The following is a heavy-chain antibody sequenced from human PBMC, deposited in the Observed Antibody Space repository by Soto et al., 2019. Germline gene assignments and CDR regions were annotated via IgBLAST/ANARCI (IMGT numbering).Heavy chain of an antibody. D-gene: IGHD5-12*01. CDR2: IYYSGST. Sequence: SETLSLTCTVSGGSISSYYWSWIRQPPGKGLEWIGYIYYSGSTNYNPSLKSRVTISVDTSKNQFSLKLSSVTAADTAVYYCARDQDGYNPYYFDYWGQGTLVTVSS. J-gene: IGHJ4*02. CDR1: GGSISSYY. V-gene: IGHV4-59*01. CDR3: ARDQDGYNPYYFDY.